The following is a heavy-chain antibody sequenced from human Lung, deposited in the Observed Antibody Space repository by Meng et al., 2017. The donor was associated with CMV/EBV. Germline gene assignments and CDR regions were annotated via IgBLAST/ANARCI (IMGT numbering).Heavy chain of an antibody. Sequence: GESLKISCAASGFTFDDHAMHWVRQRPGKGLEWVSLITWDGGNTYYADSVKGRFTISRDNSKNSLYLQMNSLRTGDTALYYCAKDGSDSSLGWLDPWGQGTLVTVSS. CDR2: ITWDGGNT. V-gene: IGHV3-43D*03. CDR1: GFTFDDHA. J-gene: IGHJ5*02. CDR3: AKDGSDSSLGWLDP. D-gene: IGHD2-15*01.